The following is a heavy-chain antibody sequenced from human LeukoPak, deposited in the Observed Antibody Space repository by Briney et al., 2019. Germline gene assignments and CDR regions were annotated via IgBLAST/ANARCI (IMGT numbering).Heavy chain of an antibody. CDR3: ARDGGRRSAGRPKFYYYMDV. CDR2: ITPNTGVT. V-gene: IGHV1-2*02. Sequence: ASVKVSCKASGYSLTGYYLHWLRQAPGQGLEWMGWITPNTGVTNYAPKFQGRVTMTRDTSLSTAYMELTRLKSDDMAVYFCARDGGRRSAGRPKFYYYMDVWGKGTTVIVSS. CDR1: GYSLTGYY. J-gene: IGHJ6*03. D-gene: IGHD6-6*01.